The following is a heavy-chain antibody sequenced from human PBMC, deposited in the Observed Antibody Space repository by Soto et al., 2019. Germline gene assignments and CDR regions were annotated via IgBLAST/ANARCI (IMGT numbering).Heavy chain of an antibody. J-gene: IGHJ4*02. V-gene: IGHV4-31*03. CDR1: GGSISSGGYY. CDR2: IYYSGST. D-gene: IGHD6-13*01. Sequence: TLALTCTVSGGSISSGGYYGSWIRQHPGKGLEWIGYIYYSGSTYYNPSLKSRVTISVDTSKNQFSLKLSSVTAADTAVYYCARVEAAGYYFDYWGQGTLVTVSS. CDR3: ARVEAAGYYFDY.